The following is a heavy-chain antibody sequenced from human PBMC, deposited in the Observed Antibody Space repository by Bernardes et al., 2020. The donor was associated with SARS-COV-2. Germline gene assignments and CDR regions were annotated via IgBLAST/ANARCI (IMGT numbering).Heavy chain of an antibody. D-gene: IGHD6-19*01. J-gene: IGHJ4*02. CDR3: AKDWDIAVAGSDY. CDR1: GFTFSSYA. V-gene: IGHV3-23*01. Sequence: GGSLRLSCVASGFTFSSYAMTWVRQAPGKGLEWVSAISGSGSGTYYADSVKGRFTISRDNSKNTLYLQMNSLRAQDTAVYYCAKDWDIAVAGSDYWGQGTLVTVSS. CDR2: ISGSGSGT.